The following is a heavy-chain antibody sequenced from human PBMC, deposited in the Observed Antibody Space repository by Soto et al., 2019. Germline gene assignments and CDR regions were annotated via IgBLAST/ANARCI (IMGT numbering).Heavy chain of an antibody. Sequence: SETLSLTCTVSGGSISSYYWSWIRQPPGKGLEWIGYIYYSGSTNYNPSLKSRVTISVDTSKNQFSLKLSSVTAADTAVYYCATHIAAAAPFDYWGQGTLVTVSS. D-gene: IGHD6-13*01. CDR2: IYYSGST. CDR1: GGSISSYY. J-gene: IGHJ4*02. CDR3: ATHIAAAAPFDY. V-gene: IGHV4-59*08.